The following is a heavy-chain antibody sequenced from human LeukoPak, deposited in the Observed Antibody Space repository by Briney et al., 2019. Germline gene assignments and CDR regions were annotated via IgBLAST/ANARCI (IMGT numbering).Heavy chain of an antibody. D-gene: IGHD6-19*01. CDR2: IYYSGST. Sequence: PSETLSLTCAVSGGSSSSSYYWGWIRQPPGKGLEWIGSIYYSGSTYYNPSLKSRVTISVDTSKNQFSLKLSSVTAADTAVYYCASRIAVAGTEGYFDYWGQGTLVTVSS. CDR1: GGSSSSSYY. J-gene: IGHJ4*02. V-gene: IGHV4-39*01. CDR3: ASRIAVAGTEGYFDY.